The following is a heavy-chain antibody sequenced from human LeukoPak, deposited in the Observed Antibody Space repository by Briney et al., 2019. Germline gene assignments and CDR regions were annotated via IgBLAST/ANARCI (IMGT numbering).Heavy chain of an antibody. CDR1: RFTSRIYE. V-gene: IGHV3-48*03. J-gene: IGHJ5*02. Sequence: GGSLRLSCAASRFTSRIYEMNWVRQAPGKGLEWVSYISSSDSSTHYADSVKGRFTISRDNAKNSLYLQMNSLRVEDMGVYYCARETRGHYYDSSGPDHWGQGTLVTVSS. CDR3: ARETRGHYYDSSGPDH. D-gene: IGHD3-22*01. CDR2: ISSSDSST.